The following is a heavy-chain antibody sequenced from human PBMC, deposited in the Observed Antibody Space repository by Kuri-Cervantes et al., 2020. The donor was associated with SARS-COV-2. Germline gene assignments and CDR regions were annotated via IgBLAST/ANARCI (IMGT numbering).Heavy chain of an antibody. CDR2: ISSSSSYI. J-gene: IGHJ4*02. V-gene: IGHV3-21*01. CDR1: GFTFSSYS. Sequence: LSLTCAASGFTFSSYSMNWVRQAPGKGLEWVSSISSSSSYIYYADSVKGRFTISRDNAKNSLYLQMNSLRAEDTAVYYCAREGAYDFWSIDYWGQGTLVTVSS. CDR3: AREGAYDFWSIDY. D-gene: IGHD3-3*01.